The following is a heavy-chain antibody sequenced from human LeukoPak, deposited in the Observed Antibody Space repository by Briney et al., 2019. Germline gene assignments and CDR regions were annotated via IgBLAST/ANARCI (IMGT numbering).Heavy chain of an antibody. D-gene: IGHD3-10*01. J-gene: IGHJ5*02. CDR2: IYYSGST. Sequence: PSETLSLTCTVSGGSISSSSYYWGWIRQPPGKGLEWIGSIYYSGSTYYNPSLKSRVTISVDTSKNQFSLKLSSVTAADTAVYYCARAAYGSGSYWFDPWGQGTLVTVSS. CDR3: ARAAYGSGSYWFDP. CDR1: GGSISSSSYY. V-gene: IGHV4-39*01.